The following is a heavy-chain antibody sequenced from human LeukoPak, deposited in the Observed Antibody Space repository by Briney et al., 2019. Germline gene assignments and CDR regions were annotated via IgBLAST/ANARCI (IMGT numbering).Heavy chain of an antibody. V-gene: IGHV1-8*01. Sequence: VASVKVSCKASGYTFTSYDINWVRQATGQGLEWMGWMNPNSGNTGYAQKFQGRVTMTRNTSISTAYMELSSLRSEDTAVYYCARGWKYYYGSGKQWGHNWFDPWGQGTLVTVSS. D-gene: IGHD3-10*01. CDR3: ARGWKYYYGSGKQWGHNWFDP. J-gene: IGHJ5*02. CDR1: GYTFTSYD. CDR2: MNPNSGNT.